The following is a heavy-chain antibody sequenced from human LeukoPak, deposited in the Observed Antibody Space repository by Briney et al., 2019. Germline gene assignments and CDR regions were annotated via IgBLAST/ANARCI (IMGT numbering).Heavy chain of an antibody. Sequence: GGSLRLSCSASGFTFSTYAMHRVRQAPGKGLGYVSAISSNGGSTYYADSVKGRFTISRDNSKNTLYLQMSSLRAEDTAVYYCVRRAAGPTYYFDYWGQGTLVTVTS. CDR1: GFTFSTYA. V-gene: IGHV3-64D*06. CDR3: VRRAAGPTYYFDY. CDR2: ISSNGGST. D-gene: IGHD6-13*01. J-gene: IGHJ4*02.